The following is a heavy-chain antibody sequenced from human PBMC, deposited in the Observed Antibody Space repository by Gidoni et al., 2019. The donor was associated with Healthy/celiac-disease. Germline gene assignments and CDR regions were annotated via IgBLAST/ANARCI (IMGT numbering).Heavy chain of an antibody. V-gene: IGHV4-39*01. CDR2: IYYSGST. CDR1: GGSISSSSYY. J-gene: IGHJ6*02. CDR3: ARPSYTYDFWSGYYTGNYYYGMDV. D-gene: IGHD3-3*01. Sequence: QLQLQESGPGLVKPSETLSLTCTVSGGSISSSSYYWGWIRQPPGKGLEWIGSIYYSGSTYYNPSLKSRVTISVDTSKNQFSLKLSSVTAADTAVYYCARPSYTYDFWSGYYTGNYYYGMDVWGQGTTVTVSS.